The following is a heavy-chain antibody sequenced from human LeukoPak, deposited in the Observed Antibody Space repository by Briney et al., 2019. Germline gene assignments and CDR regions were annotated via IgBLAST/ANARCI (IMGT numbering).Heavy chain of an antibody. Sequence: PGGSLRPSCAASGFTFSSYSMNWVRQAPGKGLEWVSSISSSSSYIYYADSVKGRFTISRDNAKNSLYLQMNSLRAEDTAVYYCARDVIGDYGDPVDYWGQGTLVTVSS. CDR1: GFTFSSYS. D-gene: IGHD4-17*01. V-gene: IGHV3-21*01. J-gene: IGHJ4*02. CDR2: ISSSSSYI. CDR3: ARDVIGDYGDPVDY.